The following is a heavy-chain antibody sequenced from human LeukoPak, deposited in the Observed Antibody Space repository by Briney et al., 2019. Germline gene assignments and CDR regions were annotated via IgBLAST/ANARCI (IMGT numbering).Heavy chain of an antibody. CDR3: AKDPESYQTRAFDI. D-gene: IGHD2-2*01. CDR1: GFTFSAYS. V-gene: IGHV3-21*04. J-gene: IGHJ3*02. CDR2: ISTSSSYI. Sequence: PGGSLRLSCAASGFTFSAYSMNWVRQAPGKGLEWVAFISTSSSYIYYAESVKGRFTISRDNAKNSLYLQMNSLRAEDMALYYCAKDPESYQTRAFDIWGQGTMVTVSS.